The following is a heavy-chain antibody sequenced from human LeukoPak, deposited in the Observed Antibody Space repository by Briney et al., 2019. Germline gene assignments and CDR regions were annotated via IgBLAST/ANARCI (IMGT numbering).Heavy chain of an antibody. D-gene: IGHD6-19*01. V-gene: IGHV3-23*01. Sequence: GGSLRLSCAASGFTFSSYAMSWVRQAPGKGLEWVSGISGSGGSTYYADSVKGRFTISRDNSKNTLYLQMNSLRAEDTAVYYCAKDLGQWLSSSPFDYWGQGTLVTVSS. CDR1: GFTFSSYA. CDR3: AKDLGQWLSSSPFDY. J-gene: IGHJ4*02. CDR2: ISGSGGST.